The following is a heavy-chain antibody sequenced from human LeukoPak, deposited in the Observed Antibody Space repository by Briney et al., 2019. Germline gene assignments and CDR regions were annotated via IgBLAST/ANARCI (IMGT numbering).Heavy chain of an antibody. J-gene: IGHJ6*02. CDR3: AKDQVVVPAATRYYYYGMDV. V-gene: IGHV1-2*02. CDR1: GYTFTGYY. CDR2: INPNSGGT. D-gene: IGHD2-2*01. Sequence: ASVKVSCKASGYTFTGYYMHWVRQAPGQGLEWMGWINPNSGGTKYAQKLQGRVTMTRDTSISTAYMELSRLRSDDTAVYYCAKDQVVVPAATRYYYYGMDVWGQGTTVTVSS.